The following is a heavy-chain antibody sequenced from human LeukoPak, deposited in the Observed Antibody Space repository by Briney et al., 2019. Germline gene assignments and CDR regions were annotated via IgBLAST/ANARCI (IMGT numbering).Heavy chain of an antibody. V-gene: IGHV3-23*01. CDR1: GFTFSSYA. D-gene: IGHD3-22*01. J-gene: IGHJ4*02. CDR3: AKHRFESGGYHSTD. CDR2: ISGGSGST. Sequence: GGSLRLSCAASGFTFSSYAMSWVRQAPGKGLAWVSTISGGSGSTYCADSVKGRFTISRDNSRNTLYLQMNSLRDEDTAVYYCAKHRFESGGYHSTDWGQGTLVTVSS.